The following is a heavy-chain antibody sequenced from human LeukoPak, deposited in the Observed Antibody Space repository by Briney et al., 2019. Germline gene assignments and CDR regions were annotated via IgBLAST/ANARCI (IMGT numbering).Heavy chain of an antibody. Sequence: ASVTVSCKASGYTFTVYYMHWVRQAPGQGLEWMGWINPNSGGTNYAQKFQGRVTMTRDTSISTAYMELSRLRSDDTAVYYCARESFEWELLRSFDYWGQGTLVTVSS. V-gene: IGHV1-2*02. D-gene: IGHD1-26*01. CDR3: ARESFEWELLRSFDY. CDR2: INPNSGGT. J-gene: IGHJ4*02. CDR1: GYTFTVYY.